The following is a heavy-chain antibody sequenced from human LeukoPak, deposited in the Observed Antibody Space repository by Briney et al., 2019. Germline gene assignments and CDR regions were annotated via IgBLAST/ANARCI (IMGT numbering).Heavy chain of an antibody. Sequence: GGSLRLSCAASGFTFSSYAMSWVRQAPGKGLEWVSGISGSGGSTYYADSVKGRLTISRDNSKNTLYLQMNSLRAEGTAVYYCAKGMYDILTGYYSYYYYGMDVWGQGTTVTVSS. CDR3: AKGMYDILTGYYSYYYYGMDV. V-gene: IGHV3-23*01. D-gene: IGHD3-9*01. J-gene: IGHJ6*02. CDR2: ISGSGGST. CDR1: GFTFSSYA.